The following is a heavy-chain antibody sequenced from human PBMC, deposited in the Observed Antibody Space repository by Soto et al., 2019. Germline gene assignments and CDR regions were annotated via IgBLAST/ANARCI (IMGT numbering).Heavy chain of an antibody. CDR3: ARDYYDSSGYLAPLDY. J-gene: IGHJ4*02. D-gene: IGHD3-22*01. CDR1: GYTFSSYG. CDR2: ISYDGSNK. Sequence: ASGYTFSSYGMHWVRQAPGKGLEWVAVISYDGSNKYYADSVKGRFTISRDNAKNSLYLQMNSLRAEDTAVYYCARDYYDSSGYLAPLDYWGQGTLVTVSS. V-gene: IGHV3-33*05.